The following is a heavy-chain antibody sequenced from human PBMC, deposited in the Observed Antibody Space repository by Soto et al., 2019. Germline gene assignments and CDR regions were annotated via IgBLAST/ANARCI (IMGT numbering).Heavy chain of an antibody. J-gene: IGHJ3*01. CDR2: ISGGSDST. V-gene: IGHV3-23*04. Sequence: EVQVVESGGDLVQPGGSLRLSCAASGFTIRNYAMSWVRQAPGKALEWVSGISGGSDSTYYAESVKGRFTIFKDNSKNTLYLQMSSLRVEDTAVYHCEGSWTWGQGTMVTVSS. CDR3: EGSWT. D-gene: IGHD5-12*01. CDR1: GFTIRNYA.